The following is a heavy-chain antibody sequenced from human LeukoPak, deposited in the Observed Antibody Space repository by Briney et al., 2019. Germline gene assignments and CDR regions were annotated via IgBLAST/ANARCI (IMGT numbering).Heavy chain of an antibody. Sequence: GGSLRLSYAASGFTFSSYWMSWVRQAPGKGLEWVANIKQDGSEKYYVDSVKGRFTISRDNAKNSLYLQMNSLRAEDTAVYYCARVDSSAPWVYFQHWGQGTLVTVSS. V-gene: IGHV3-7*03. CDR3: ARVDSSAPWVYFQH. CDR2: IKQDGSEK. J-gene: IGHJ1*01. CDR1: GFTFSSYW. D-gene: IGHD3-22*01.